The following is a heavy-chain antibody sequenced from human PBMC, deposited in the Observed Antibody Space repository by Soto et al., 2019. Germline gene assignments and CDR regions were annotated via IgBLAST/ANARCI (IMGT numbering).Heavy chain of an antibody. CDR2: IYPGDSDT. D-gene: IGHD2-15*01. Sequence: EVQLVQSGAEVKKPGESLKISCKGSGYSFTSYWIGWVRQMPGKGLEWMGIIYPGDSDTRYSPSFQGQVTISADKSISTAYMQWSSLTASDTAMYYCARLDCSGGSCYSGVVYYGMDVWGQGTTVTVSS. CDR1: GYSFTSYW. V-gene: IGHV5-51*01. CDR3: ARLDCSGGSCYSGVVYYGMDV. J-gene: IGHJ6*02.